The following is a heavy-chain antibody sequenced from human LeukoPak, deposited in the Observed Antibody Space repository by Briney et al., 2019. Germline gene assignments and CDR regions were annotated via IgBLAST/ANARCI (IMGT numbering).Heavy chain of an antibody. Sequence: GGSLRLSCAASGFTFDDYGMTWVRQAPGRGLEWVSGISNGGTNTYYTDSVKGRFTISRDNSRNTLYLQMNSLRADDTARYYCAKDFVYGSRFPRPLDYWGQGTLVTVSS. CDR2: ISNGGTNT. D-gene: IGHD3-3*01. J-gene: IGHJ4*02. CDR3: AKDFVYGSRFPRPLDY. V-gene: IGHV3-23*01. CDR1: GFTFDDYG.